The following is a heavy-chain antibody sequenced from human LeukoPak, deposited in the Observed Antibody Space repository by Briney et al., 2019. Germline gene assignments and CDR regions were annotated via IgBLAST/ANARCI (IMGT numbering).Heavy chain of an antibody. CDR3: AKGVVGGRRDYYSYFDS. CDR1: GFTFSRHD. Sequence: GGSLRLSCAASGFTFSRHDMNWVRQAPGKGLEWVSVISDHGSLSNYADSVKGRFTISRGNSRDTLFLQMDSLRVEDTAVYYCAKGVVGGRRDYYSYFDSWGQGTLVTVSS. J-gene: IGHJ4*02. D-gene: IGHD3-22*01. V-gene: IGHV3-23*01. CDR2: ISDHGSLS.